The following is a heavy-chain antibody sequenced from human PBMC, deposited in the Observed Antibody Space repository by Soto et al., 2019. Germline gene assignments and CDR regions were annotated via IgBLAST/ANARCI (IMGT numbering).Heavy chain of an antibody. CDR1: GFTFSTYV. J-gene: IGHJ3*02. V-gene: IGHV3-30*02. Sequence: GGSLRLCCAASGFTFSTYVMHVVRQAPGKGLEWVAVMGNDGITTFYADSVKGRFTNSRDDSKNTLFLQMNSVRADDTAVYYCAKEFQWELHAFDIWGQGTMVTVSS. CDR3: AKEFQWELHAFDI. CDR2: MGNDGITT. D-gene: IGHD1-26*01.